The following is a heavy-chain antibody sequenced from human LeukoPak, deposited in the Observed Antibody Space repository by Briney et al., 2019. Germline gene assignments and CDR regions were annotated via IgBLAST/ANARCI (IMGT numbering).Heavy chain of an antibody. CDR1: GGSISSYY. CDR3: ARDRVDIVATTEYNWFDP. D-gene: IGHD5-12*01. V-gene: IGHV4-59*01. CDR2: IYYSGST. Sequence: SETLSLTCTVSGGSISSYYWSWIRQPPGKGLEWIGYIYYSGSTNYNPSLKSRVTISVDTSKNQFSLKLSSVTAADTAVYYCARDRVDIVATTEYNWFDPWGQGTLVTVSS. J-gene: IGHJ5*02.